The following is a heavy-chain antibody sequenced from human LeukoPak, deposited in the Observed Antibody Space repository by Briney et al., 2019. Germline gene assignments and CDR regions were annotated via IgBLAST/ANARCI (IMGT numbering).Heavy chain of an antibody. V-gene: IGHV3-30*02. CDR2: IRDDGSNK. Sequence: GGSLRLSCAASGFTFSSYGMHWARQAPGKGLEWVAFIRDDGSNKYYADSVKGRFTISRDNSKNTLYLQMNSLRAEDTAVYYCANRLVTPYAFADWGQGALVTVSS. D-gene: IGHD3-16*01. J-gene: IGHJ4*02. CDR3: ANRLVTPYAFAD. CDR1: GFTFSSYG.